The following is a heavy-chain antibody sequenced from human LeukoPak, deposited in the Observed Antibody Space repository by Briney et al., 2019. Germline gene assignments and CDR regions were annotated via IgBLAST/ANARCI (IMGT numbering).Heavy chain of an antibody. Sequence: PSETLSLTCTVSGGSISGYYWSWIRQPPGKGLEWIGYIYYSGSTNSNPSLKCRVTISVDTSKNQFSLKLSSVTAADTAVYYCARSAVRGVDYWGQGTLVTVSS. D-gene: IGHD3-10*01. J-gene: IGHJ4*02. CDR2: IYYSGST. CDR1: GGSISGYY. CDR3: ARSAVRGVDY. V-gene: IGHV4-59*01.